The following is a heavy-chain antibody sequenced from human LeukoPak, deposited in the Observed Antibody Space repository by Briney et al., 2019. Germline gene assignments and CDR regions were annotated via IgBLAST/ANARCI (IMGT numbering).Heavy chain of an antibody. CDR1: GFTFGDYA. Sequence: GRSLRLSCTASGFTFGDYAMSWVRQAPGKGLEWVGFIRSKAYGGTTEYAASVKGRFTISRDDSKSIAYLQMNSLKTEDTAVYYCSGAGYELDFDCWGQGTLVTVSS. V-gene: IGHV3-49*04. D-gene: IGHD5-12*01. J-gene: IGHJ4*02. CDR2: IRSKAYGGTT. CDR3: SGAGYELDFDC.